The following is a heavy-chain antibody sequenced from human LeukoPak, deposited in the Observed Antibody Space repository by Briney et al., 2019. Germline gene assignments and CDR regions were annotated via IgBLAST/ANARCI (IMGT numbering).Heavy chain of an antibody. CDR3: AKNGSDDHDKYFFDF. CDR1: GFTFANCA. V-gene: IGHV3-23*01. J-gene: IGHJ4*02. D-gene: IGHD3-9*01. Sequence: GGSLRLFCTASGFTFANCAMSWVRQAPGMGLEWVSAISGSGVGTNYADSVKGRFTISRDNSKNTLFLQMNGLRAAYTAVYYCAKNGSDDHDKYFFDFWGQGTLVSVSS. CDR2: ISGSGVGT.